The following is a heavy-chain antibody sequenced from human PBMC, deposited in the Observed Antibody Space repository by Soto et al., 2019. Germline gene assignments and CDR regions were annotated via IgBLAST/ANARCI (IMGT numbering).Heavy chain of an antibody. V-gene: IGHV2-5*02. Sequence: QITLKESGPTLMKPTQTLTLTCTFSGFSLSTSGVGVGWIRQPPGKALEWLALIYWDDDKRYSPSLKSRLTSTKDTSKNQVGLTMTNMDPVDTATYYCAHRQFTFGGDISADYWGQGTLVTVSS. CDR2: IYWDDDK. CDR3: AHRQFTFGGDISADY. J-gene: IGHJ4*02. D-gene: IGHD3-16*02. CDR1: GFSLSTSGVG.